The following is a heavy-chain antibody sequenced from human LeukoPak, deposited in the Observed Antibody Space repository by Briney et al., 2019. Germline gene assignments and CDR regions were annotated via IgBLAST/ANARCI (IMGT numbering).Heavy chain of an antibody. D-gene: IGHD4-23*01. CDR2: ISYSGTA. J-gene: IGHJ4*02. V-gene: IGHV4-39*01. CDR3: ARHLSYGGNSAWGY. Sequence: PSETLSLTCTVSGDSISSSDYYWGWIRQPPGKGLEWIGSISYSGTAYYNPSLKSRVTMSVVTSKSQFALKLSSVTAADTAMYYCARHLSYGGNSAWGYWGQGTLVTVSS. CDR1: GDSISSSDYY.